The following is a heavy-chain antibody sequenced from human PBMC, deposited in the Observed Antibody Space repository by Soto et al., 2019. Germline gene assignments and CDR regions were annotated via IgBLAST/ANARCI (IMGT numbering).Heavy chain of an antibody. CDR3: ARAEYHGARSDY. CDR2: ISYDGSNK. J-gene: IGHJ4*02. CDR1: GFTFSSYA. D-gene: IGHD2-8*01. V-gene: IGHV3-30-3*01. Sequence: QVQLVESGGGVVQPGRSLRLSCAASGFTFSSYAMHWVRQAPGKGLEWVAVISYDGSNKYYADSVKGRFTISRDNSKNPLYLKMNSLRGEDTAVYSGARAEYHGARSDYGGQEPLVTASS.